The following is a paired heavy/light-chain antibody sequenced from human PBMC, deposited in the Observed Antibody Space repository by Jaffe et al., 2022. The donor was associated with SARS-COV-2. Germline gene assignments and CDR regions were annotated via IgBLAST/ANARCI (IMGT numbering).Light chain of an antibody. V-gene: IGKV3-20*01. Sequence: IVLTQSPGTLSLSPGDTATLSCGASQTVNNNYLAWYQQKPGQAPRLLIYGASSRATGIPDRFSGSGSGTDFTLTVSRLEPEDFAVYCCQQYGSLPYTFGQGTKLEIK. CDR3: QQYGSLPYT. J-gene: IGKJ2*01. CDR2: GAS. CDR1: QTVNNNY.
Heavy chain of an antibody. J-gene: IGHJ4*02. CDR3: ARGAASTL. V-gene: IGHV1-3*01. Sequence: QVQLVQSGAEVKKPGASVKVSCKASGYTFTTYSIHWVRQAPGRRLEWVGWINAGNGDTRYSQNLQGRVTFTTDTSATTAYIEVTSLTSEDTAIYYCARGAASTLWGQGTLVTVSS. CDR2: INAGNGDT. CDR1: GYTFTTYS. D-gene: IGHD6-13*01.